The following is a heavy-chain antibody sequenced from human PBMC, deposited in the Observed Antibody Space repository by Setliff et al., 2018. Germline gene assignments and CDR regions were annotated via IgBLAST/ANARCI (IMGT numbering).Heavy chain of an antibody. V-gene: IGHV2-70*11. CDR2: IDWDDDK. Sequence: GSGPTLVNPTQTLTLTCTFSGFSLSTDGVSVGWIRQPPGKALEWLARIDWDDDKYYSTSLKTRLTISKDTSKNQVVLTMTNMDPVDTATYYCARAPGIAAPYYGMDGWGQGTTVTVSS. J-gene: IGHJ6*02. D-gene: IGHD6-13*01. CDR3: ARAPGIAAPYYGMDG. CDR1: GFSLSTDGVS.